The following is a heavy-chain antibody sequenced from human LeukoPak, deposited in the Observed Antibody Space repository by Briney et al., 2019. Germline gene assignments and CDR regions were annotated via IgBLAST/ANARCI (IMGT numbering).Heavy chain of an antibody. V-gene: IGHV3-30*02. D-gene: IGHD3-10*01. J-gene: IGHJ4*02. CDR3: TTAGGFGELLSLDY. CDR1: GFKLSSYG. Sequence: GGSLRLSCAASGFKLSSYGMHLVRQDPRKGLEGVGFIRYDGSNKYYAESVKGRFTISKDNSKNTLYLQMSSVNTEDTAVYYCTTAGGFGELLSLDYWGQGTLVTVSS. CDR2: IRYDGSNK.